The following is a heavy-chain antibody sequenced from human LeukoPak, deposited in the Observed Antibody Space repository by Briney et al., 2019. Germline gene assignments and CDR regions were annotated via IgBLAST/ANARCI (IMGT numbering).Heavy chain of an antibody. D-gene: IGHD2-15*01. CDR1: GGSFSGYY. V-gene: IGHV4-34*01. CDR3: ARENTYCSGGSCYGLSPAFDI. J-gene: IGHJ3*02. CDR2: INHSGST. Sequence: SETLSLTCAVYGGSFSGYYWSWIRQPPGKGLEWIGEINHSGSTNYNPSLKSRVTISVDTSKNQFSLKLSSVTAADTAVYYCARENTYCSGGSCYGLSPAFDIWGQGTMVTVSS.